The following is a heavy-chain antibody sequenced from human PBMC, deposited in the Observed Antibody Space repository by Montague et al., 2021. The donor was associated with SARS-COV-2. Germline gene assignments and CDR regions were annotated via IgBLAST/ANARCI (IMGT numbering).Heavy chain of an antibody. D-gene: IGHD3-9*01. J-gene: IGHJ6*02. CDR3: ARRKSFDWLLIPKVGYYCMDV. CDR1: GGSISSYY. V-gene: IGHV4-59*08. CDR2: INYSGST. Sequence: SETLSLTCTVSGGSISSYYWSWIRQPPGKGLEWIGYINYSGSTNYNPPLKSRVTISVDTSKNQFSLKLSSVTAADTAVYYCARRKSFDWLLIPKVGYYCMDVWGQGTTVTVSS.